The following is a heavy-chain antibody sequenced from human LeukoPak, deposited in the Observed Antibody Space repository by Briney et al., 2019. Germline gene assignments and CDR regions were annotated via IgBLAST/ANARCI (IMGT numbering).Heavy chain of an antibody. CDR3: ARGGTGARYRCPLKSPFDS. V-gene: IGHV4-34*01. CDR1: GGSFTAYY. Sequence: PSETLSLTCGVYGGSFTAYYWTWLRQSPGKGLEWIGEISHSGSTDYNPSLGSRVTISQDTSRNQFSLKVTSLTAAGTAGYFCARGGTGARYRCPLKSPFDSWGQGTLVTVS. J-gene: IGHJ4*02. CDR2: ISHSGST. D-gene: IGHD3/OR15-3a*01.